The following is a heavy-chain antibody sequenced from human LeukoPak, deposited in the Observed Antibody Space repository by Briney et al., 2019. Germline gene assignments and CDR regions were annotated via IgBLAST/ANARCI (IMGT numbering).Heavy chain of an antibody. V-gene: IGHV3-7*01. D-gene: IGHD3-16*01. J-gene: IGHJ4*02. CDR3: ARDRWGSSYFDY. CDR2: IKQDGSEK. CDR1: GFAFSSYW. Sequence: GGSLRLSCAASGFAFSSYWMSWVRQAPEKGLEWVANIKQDGSEKYYVDSVKGRFTISRDNAKNSLYLQMNSQRAEDTAVYYCARDRWGSSYFDYWGQGTLVTVSS.